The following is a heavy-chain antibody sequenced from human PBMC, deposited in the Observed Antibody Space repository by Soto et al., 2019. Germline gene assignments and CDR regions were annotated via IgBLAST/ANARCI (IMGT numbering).Heavy chain of an antibody. CDR3: ARAGPGYYDSSGYSKTVQNWFDP. CDR2: IWYDGSNK. CDR1: GFTFSSYG. Sequence: QVQLVESGGGVVQPGRSLRLSCAASGFTFSSYGMHWVRQAPGKGLAWVAVIWYDGSNKYYADSVKGRFTISRDNSKNTLYLQMNSLRAEDTAVYYCARAGPGYYDSSGYSKTVQNWFDPWGQGTLVTVSS. V-gene: IGHV3-33*01. J-gene: IGHJ5*02. D-gene: IGHD3-22*01.